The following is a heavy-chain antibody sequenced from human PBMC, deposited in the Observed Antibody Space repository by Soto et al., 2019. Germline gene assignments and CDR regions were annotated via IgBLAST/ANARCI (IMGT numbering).Heavy chain of an antibody. CDR1: GGSIRVQSYY. D-gene: IGHD1-20*01. J-gene: IGHJ5*02. CDR3: TRRYNWNDYYFDP. CDR2: SYYSGTS. V-gene: IGHV4-39*01. Sequence: SATLSLTCTVSGGSIRVQSYYWTWIRQTPGKGLEWVGSSYYSGTSYFNPALKGRVTISVDTSTNQFSLRLTSVTAADTAVYYCTRRYNWNDYYFDPWGQGTLVTVSS.